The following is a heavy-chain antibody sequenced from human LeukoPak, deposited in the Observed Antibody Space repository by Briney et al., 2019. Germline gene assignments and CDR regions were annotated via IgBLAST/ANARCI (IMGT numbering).Heavy chain of an antibody. CDR1: GFTFSSYG. J-gene: IGHJ4*02. Sequence: GGSLRLSCAASGFTFSSYGMQWVRQAPGKGPEWVAVVSYDGSIAYYADSVRGRFTISRDNSKNIAFLQMNSLRAEDTAVYYCASTGSGTTFDYWGQGTLVTVSS. CDR2: VSYDGSIA. V-gene: IGHV3-30*03. CDR3: ASTGSGTTFDY. D-gene: IGHD3-10*01.